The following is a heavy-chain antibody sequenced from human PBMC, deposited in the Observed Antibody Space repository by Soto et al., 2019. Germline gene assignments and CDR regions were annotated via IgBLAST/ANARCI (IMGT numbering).Heavy chain of an antibody. V-gene: IGHV3-11*05. CDR3: AKTSVADAGYYFDH. CDR2: ISGGSSYT. Sequence: QVQLVESGGGLVKPGGSLRLSCAASGFSFGDSYMSWIRQSAGKGLEWLSYISGGSSYTKYAESVKGRFTISRDNARRSMFRQVNGLRADDTAKYYCAKTSVADAGYYFDHWGQGTMDTVSS. CDR1: GFSFGDSY. D-gene: IGHD3-22*01. J-gene: IGHJ4*02.